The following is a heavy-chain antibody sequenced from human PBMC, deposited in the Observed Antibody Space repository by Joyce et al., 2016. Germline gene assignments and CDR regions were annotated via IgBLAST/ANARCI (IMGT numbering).Heavy chain of an antibody. D-gene: IGHD2-8*01. CDR2: ISYDGSDV. CDR3: AKDGPTKYYYYGMDV. CDR1: GFTFSTYG. V-gene: IGHV3-30*18. J-gene: IGHJ6*02. Sequence: QEQLVESGGAAVQPGRSLRLSCAASGFTFSTYGMHWVRQSPGKGLEWLAVISYDGSDVFYGDSAKGRFTISRDNSKNTLYLQMNSLRPEDTAVYYCAKDGPTKYYYYGMDVWGQGTTVTVSS.